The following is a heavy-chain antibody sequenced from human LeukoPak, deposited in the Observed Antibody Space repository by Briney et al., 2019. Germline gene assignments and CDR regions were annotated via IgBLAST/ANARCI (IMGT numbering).Heavy chain of an antibody. CDR2: LNPNSGGT. D-gene: IGHD3-3*01. V-gene: IGHV1-2*02. Sequence: ASVTVTCKASGYTFTAYYIHWVRQAPGQGLERVGWLNPNSGGTKYAHNFQGRVTMTGDTSINTAYKELSRLTSDDTAKYFCATETMGGLRFLFDYWGQGTLVTVSS. CDR3: ATETMGGLRFLFDY. J-gene: IGHJ4*02. CDR1: GYTFTAYY.